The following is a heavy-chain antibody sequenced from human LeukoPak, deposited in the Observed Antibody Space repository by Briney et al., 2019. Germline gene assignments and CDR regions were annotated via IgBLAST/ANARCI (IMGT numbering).Heavy chain of an antibody. D-gene: IGHD5-18*01. V-gene: IGHV3-15*01. J-gene: IGHJ6*02. CDR1: GFTFSNAW. CDR2: IKSKTDSGTT. CDR3: TTDRGYSYGSLYYYYGMDV. Sequence: GGSLRLSCAASGFTFSNAWMSWVRQAPGKGLEWVCRIKSKTDSGTTDYAAPVKGRFTISRDDSKNTLYLQMNRLKTEDTAVYYCTTDRGYSYGSLYYYYGMDVWGQGTTVTVSS.